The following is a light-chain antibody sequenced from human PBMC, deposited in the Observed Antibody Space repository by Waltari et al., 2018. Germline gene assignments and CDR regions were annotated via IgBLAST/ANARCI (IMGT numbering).Light chain of an antibody. J-gene: IGKJ1*01. CDR1: QSVSKY. CDR2: AAS. Sequence: IVLTQSPGTLSLSPGERATLSCRASQSVSKYLAWYQQRPGQALRLLIYAASTRATGIPDRFSGSGFGTDFSLTISRLEPEDFAVYYCQNHERLPATFGQGTKVEIK. CDR3: QNHERLPAT. V-gene: IGKV3-20*01.